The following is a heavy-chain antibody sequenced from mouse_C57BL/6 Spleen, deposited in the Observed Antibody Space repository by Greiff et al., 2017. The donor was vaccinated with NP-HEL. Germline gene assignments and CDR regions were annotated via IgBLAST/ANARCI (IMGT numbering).Heavy chain of an antibody. J-gene: IGHJ4*01. CDR2: IWSGGST. CDR3: ARNRPYYYGSSPYAMDY. CDR1: GFSLTSYG. D-gene: IGHD1-1*01. Sequence: VQVVESGPGLVQPSQSLSITCTVSGFSLTSYGVHWVRQSPGKGLEWLGVIWSGGSTDYNAAFISRLSISKDNSKSQVFFKMNSLQADDTAIYYCARNRPYYYGSSPYAMDYWGQGTSVTVSS. V-gene: IGHV2-2*01.